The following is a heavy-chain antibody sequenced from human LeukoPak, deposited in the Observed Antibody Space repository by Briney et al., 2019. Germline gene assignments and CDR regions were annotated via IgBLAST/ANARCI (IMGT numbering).Heavy chain of an antibody. Sequence: KPSETLSLTCTVSGGSISSYYWSWIRQPPGKGLEWIGYIYYSGSTNYNPSLKSRVTISVDTSKNQFSLKPSSVTAADTAVYYCATTGYSSGSNWFDPWGQGTLVTVSS. CDR2: IYYSGST. CDR3: ATTGYSSGSNWFDP. V-gene: IGHV4-59*01. J-gene: IGHJ5*02. CDR1: GGSISSYY. D-gene: IGHD6-19*01.